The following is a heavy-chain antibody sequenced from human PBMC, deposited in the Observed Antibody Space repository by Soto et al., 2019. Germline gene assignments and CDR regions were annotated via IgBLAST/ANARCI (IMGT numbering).Heavy chain of an antibody. CDR3: ARVASYCGGDCWNY. D-gene: IGHD2-21*02. J-gene: IGHJ4*02. Sequence: ASVKVSCKASGYTFTSYAMHWVRQAPGQRLEWMGWINAGNGNTKYSQKFQGRVTITGDTSASTAYMELSSLRSEDTAVYYCARVASYCGGDCWNYWGQGTLVTVSS. CDR1: GYTFTSYA. CDR2: INAGNGNT. V-gene: IGHV1-3*01.